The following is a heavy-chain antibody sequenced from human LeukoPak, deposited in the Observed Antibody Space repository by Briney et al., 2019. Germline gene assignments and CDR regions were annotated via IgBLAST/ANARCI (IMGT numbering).Heavy chain of an antibody. CDR2: ISSSSSYI. CDR3: TVPAAIDYYYYMDV. V-gene: IGHV3-21*04. Sequence: GGSLRLSCAASGFTFSSYSMNWVRQAPGKGLEWVSSISSSSSYIYYADSVKGRFTISRDNAKNSLYLQMNSLKTEDTAVYYCTVPAAIDYYYYMDVWGKGTTVTISS. D-gene: IGHD2-2*02. CDR1: GFTFSSYS. J-gene: IGHJ6*03.